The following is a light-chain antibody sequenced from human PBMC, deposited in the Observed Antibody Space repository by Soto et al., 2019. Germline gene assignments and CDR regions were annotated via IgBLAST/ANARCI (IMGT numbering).Light chain of an antibody. CDR2: LGS. J-gene: IGKJ1*01. V-gene: IGKV2-28*01. CDR3: MQALLHRWT. Sequence: DIVMTQSPLSLPVTPGEPASISCRSSQSLLHSNGYNYLDWYLQKPGQSPQLLIYLGSNRASGVPDRCSGIGSGTDFTLKIIRVEAEDVGVYYCMQALLHRWTFGQGTKVEIK. CDR1: QSLLHSNGYNY.